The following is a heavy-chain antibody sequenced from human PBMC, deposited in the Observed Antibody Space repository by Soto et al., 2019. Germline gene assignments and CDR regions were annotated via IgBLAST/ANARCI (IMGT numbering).Heavy chain of an antibody. J-gene: IGHJ4*02. CDR1: GGSFSGYF. Sequence: QVQLQQWGAGLLKASETLSLTCVVSGGSFSGYFWTWIRQSPGRGLEWIGEISHSGSRNYNPAFQSRVILSVNSSKHPVSLKLSSVTAADSATYFCARGLAYDRPITVAEPFDSWGQGTLVT. CDR2: ISHSGSR. CDR3: ARGLAYDRPITVAEPFDS. D-gene: IGHD6-19*01. V-gene: IGHV4-34*02.